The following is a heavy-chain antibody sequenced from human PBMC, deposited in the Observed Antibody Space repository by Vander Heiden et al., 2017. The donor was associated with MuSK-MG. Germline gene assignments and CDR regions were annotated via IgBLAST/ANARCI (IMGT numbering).Heavy chain of an antibody. CDR1: GAAFSSYA. J-gene: IGHJ4*02. Sequence: EVQLLEPGGGLLQPGASLRLSSAASGAAFSSYAMSWVRQAPGKGLEWVSAISGSGGRTYYADSVKGRFTISRDNSKNTLYLQMNSLRAEDTAVYYCAKDSSGWPTFYDYWGQGTLVTVSS. V-gene: IGHV3-23*01. CDR2: ISGSGGRT. D-gene: IGHD6-19*01. CDR3: AKDSSGWPTFYDY.